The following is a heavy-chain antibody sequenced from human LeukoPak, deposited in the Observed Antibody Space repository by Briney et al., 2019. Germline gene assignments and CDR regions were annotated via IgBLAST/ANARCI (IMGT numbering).Heavy chain of an antibody. CDR3: VADNGVRFLEVDY. CDR1: GFPFNRAW. V-gene: IGHV3-15*01. Sequence: GGSLRLSCETSGFPFNRAWMSWVRQSPGRGLEWVGRTISEADGGTTDYAAPVKGRFFISRDDSRQTLYLQMNNLKTEDTAVYFCVADNGVRFLEVDYWGLGTLVTVSS. CDR2: TISEADGGTT. D-gene: IGHD3-3*01. J-gene: IGHJ4*02.